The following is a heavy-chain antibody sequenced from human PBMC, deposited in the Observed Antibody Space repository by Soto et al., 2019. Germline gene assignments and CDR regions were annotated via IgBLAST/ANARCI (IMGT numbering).Heavy chain of an antibody. V-gene: IGHV3-11*01. CDR2: ISSSGSTI. J-gene: IGHJ5*02. CDR1: GFTFSDYY. CDR3: ATGSSDVIIVPGGDP. D-gene: IGHD2-2*01. Sequence: TGGSLRLSCAASGFTFSDYYMSWIRQAPGKGLEWVSYISSSGSTIYYAESVKGRFTISRDNAKNTLYLQMNSLRAEDTAVYYCATGSSDVIIVPGGDPWGQGTLVTVSS.